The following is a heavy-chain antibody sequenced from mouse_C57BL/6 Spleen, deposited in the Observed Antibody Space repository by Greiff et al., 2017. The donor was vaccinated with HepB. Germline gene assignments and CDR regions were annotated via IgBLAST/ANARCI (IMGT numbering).Heavy chain of an antibody. CDR3: ARTITTVHWYFDV. CDR2: IDPSDSYT. V-gene: IGHV1-50*01. CDR1: GYTFTSYW. J-gene: IGHJ1*03. D-gene: IGHD1-1*01. Sequence: QVQLQQSGAELVKPGASVKLSCKASGYTFTSYWMQWVKQRPGQGLEWIGEIDPSDSYTNYNQKFKGKATLTVDTSSSTAYMQLSSLTSEDSAVYYCARTITTVHWYFDVWGTGTTVTVSS.